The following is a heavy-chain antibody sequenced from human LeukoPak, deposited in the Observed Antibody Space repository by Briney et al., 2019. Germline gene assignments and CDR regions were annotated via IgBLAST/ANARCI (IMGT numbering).Heavy chain of an antibody. V-gene: IGHV1-69*02. J-gene: IGHJ5*02. CDR2: IIPILGIA. Sequence: GASVKVSCKASGGTFSSYTISWVRQAPGHGLEWMGRIIPILGIANYAQKFQGRVTITADKSTSTAYMELSSLRSEDTAVYYCARAGTWFGELGHNWFDPWGQGTLVTVSS. D-gene: IGHD3-10*01. CDR3: ARAGTWFGELGHNWFDP. CDR1: GGTFSSYT.